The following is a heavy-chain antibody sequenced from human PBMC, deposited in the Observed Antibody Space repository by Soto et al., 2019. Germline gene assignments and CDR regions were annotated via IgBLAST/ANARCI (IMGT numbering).Heavy chain of an antibody. J-gene: IGHJ6*02. Sequence: PEVSLRLSFTASGFTVISYAMSWVRPAPGKGLEWGILITGGGDNTYYADSVKGRFTISRDNSKNTLYLQMNSLRVEDTALYYCAKGGCSSASCYIPYYYYYGMDVWGQGTTVTVSS. CDR2: ITGGGDNT. CDR3: AKGGCSSASCYIPYYYYYGMDV. CDR1: GFTVISYA. D-gene: IGHD2-2*02. V-gene: IGHV3-23*01.